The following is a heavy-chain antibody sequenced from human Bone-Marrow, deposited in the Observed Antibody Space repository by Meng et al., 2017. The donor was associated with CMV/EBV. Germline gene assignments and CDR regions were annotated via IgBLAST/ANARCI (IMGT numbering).Heavy chain of an antibody. CDR2: IKQDGSEK. Sequence: ETLSLTCAASGFTFSSYWMSWVRQAPGKGLEWVANIKQDGSEKYYVDSVKGRFTISRDNAKNSLYLQMNSLRAEDTAVYYCARGPTRTELIDYWGQGTLVTVSS. V-gene: IGHV3-7*01. CDR1: GFTFSSYW. J-gene: IGHJ4*02. D-gene: IGHD1-26*01. CDR3: ARGPTRTELIDY.